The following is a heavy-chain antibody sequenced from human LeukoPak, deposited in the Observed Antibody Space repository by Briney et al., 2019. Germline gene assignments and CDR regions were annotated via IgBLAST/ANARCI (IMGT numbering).Heavy chain of an antibody. Sequence: SQTLSLTCAISGDSFSINSAAWNWIRQSPSRGLEWLGRTYYRSKLYNDYAVSVKTRITINPDTSKNPFSLQLNSVTPEDTAVYSCARGNPGEEDTFDIWGQGTMVTVSS. CDR1: GDSFSINSAA. D-gene: IGHD7-27*01. J-gene: IGHJ3*02. CDR3: ARGNPGEEDTFDI. V-gene: IGHV6-1*01. CDR2: TYYRSKLYN.